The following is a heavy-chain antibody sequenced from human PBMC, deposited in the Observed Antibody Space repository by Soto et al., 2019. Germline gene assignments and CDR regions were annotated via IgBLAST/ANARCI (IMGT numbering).Heavy chain of an antibody. J-gene: IGHJ5*02. D-gene: IGHD6-19*01. CDR2: IRGYNGNT. V-gene: IGHV1-18*01. CDR1: GYTFTSYG. Sequence: QVQLVQSGAEVKKPGATVKVSCKASGYTFTSYGISWVRQAPGQGLEWMGWIRGYNGNTNYARKLQGRVTMTTDTSTSTAYMELRSLRSDDTAVYYCARDTPYRSGWYAGFDPWGQGTLVTVSS. CDR3: ARDTPYRSGWYAGFDP.